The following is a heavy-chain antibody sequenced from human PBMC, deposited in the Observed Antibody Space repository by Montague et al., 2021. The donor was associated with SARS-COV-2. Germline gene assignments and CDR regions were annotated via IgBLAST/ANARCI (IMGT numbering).Heavy chain of an antibody. Sequence: SETLSLTCTVSGGSISSYYWSWIRQPAGKGLEWIGRIYTSGGTNYNPSPKSRVTMSVDTSKNQSSLKLSSVTAADTAAYYCAGEAGFTIFGVVPAGYYYYMDVWGKGTTVTVSS. V-gene: IGHV4-4*07. CDR3: AGEAGFTIFGVVPAGYYYYMDV. CDR2: IYTSGGT. J-gene: IGHJ6*03. CDR1: GGSISSYY. D-gene: IGHD3-3*01.